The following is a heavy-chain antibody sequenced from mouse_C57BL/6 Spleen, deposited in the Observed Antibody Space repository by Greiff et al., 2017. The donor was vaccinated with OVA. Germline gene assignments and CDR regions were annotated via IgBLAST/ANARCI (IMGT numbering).Heavy chain of an antibody. CDR3: ARGGNFDV. J-gene: IGHJ1*03. Sequence: QVQLQQPGAELVKPGASVKLSCKASGYTFTSHWMQWVKQRPGQGLAWIGEIDPSDSYTNYNQKFKGKATLTVDTSSSTAYMQLSSLTSEDSAVYYCARGGNFDVWGTGTTVTVSS. V-gene: IGHV1-50*01. CDR1: GYTFTSHW. CDR2: IDPSDSYT.